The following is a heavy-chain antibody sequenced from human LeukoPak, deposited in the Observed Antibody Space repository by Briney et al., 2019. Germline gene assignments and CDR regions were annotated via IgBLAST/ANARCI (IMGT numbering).Heavy chain of an antibody. CDR1: GFTFSFYS. Sequence: GGSLRLPCAASGFTFSFYSMNWVRQAPGKGLEWVSYISSSSSTIYYADSVKGRFTISRDNAKNSLYLQMNSLRDEDTAVYYCARATGYSSSWYRSYYYYGMDVWGQGTTVTVSS. CDR3: ARATGYSSSWYRSYYYYGMDV. CDR2: ISSSSSTI. D-gene: IGHD6-13*01. V-gene: IGHV3-48*02. J-gene: IGHJ6*02.